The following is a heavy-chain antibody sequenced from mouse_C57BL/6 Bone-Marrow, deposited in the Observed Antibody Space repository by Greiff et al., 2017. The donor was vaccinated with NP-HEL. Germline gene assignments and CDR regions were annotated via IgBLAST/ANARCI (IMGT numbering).Heavy chain of an antibody. CDR1: GYTFPDYY. D-gene: IGHD1-1*01. V-gene: IGHV1-77*01. CDR3: ARNYYGSSLCAY. CDR2: IGPGSGST. J-gene: IGHJ3*01. Sequence: VKLMESGAELVQPGASVKISCKASGYTFPDYYINWVKQRPGQGLEWIGKIGPGSGSTYYNEKFKGKATLTADKSSSTAYMQLSSLTSEDSAVYCCARNYYGSSLCAYWGQGTLVTVSA.